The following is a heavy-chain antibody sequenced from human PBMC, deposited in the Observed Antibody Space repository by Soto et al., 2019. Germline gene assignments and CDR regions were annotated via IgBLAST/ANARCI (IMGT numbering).Heavy chain of an antibody. CDR2: ISPNLGKA. Sequence: GASVKVSCKASGYTFITYGVSWVRQAPGQGLDWMGRISPNLGKANYAQKFQGRVTITADKSTSTAYMELGSLRSEDTAVYYCARDWVVVVPAAAPVYAFDIWGQGTMVTVSS. CDR3: ARDWVVVVPAAAPVYAFDI. CDR1: GYTFITYG. D-gene: IGHD2-2*01. J-gene: IGHJ3*02. V-gene: IGHV1-69*04.